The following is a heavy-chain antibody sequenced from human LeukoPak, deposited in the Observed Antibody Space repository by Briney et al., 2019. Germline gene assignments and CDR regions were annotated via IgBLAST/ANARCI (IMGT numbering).Heavy chain of an antibody. CDR3: ARDGEPRYWGSGYYYGMDV. D-gene: IGHD7-27*01. CDR1: GFTFSTYG. J-gene: IGHJ6*02. CDR2: IISNGGST. V-gene: IGHV3-64*04. Sequence: PGGSLRLSCSASGFTFSTYGMHWVRQAPGKGLEYVSAIISNGGSTYYADSVKGRFTISRDNSKNTLSLQMNSLRADDTAVYYCARDGEPRYWGSGYYYGMDVWGQGATVTVSS.